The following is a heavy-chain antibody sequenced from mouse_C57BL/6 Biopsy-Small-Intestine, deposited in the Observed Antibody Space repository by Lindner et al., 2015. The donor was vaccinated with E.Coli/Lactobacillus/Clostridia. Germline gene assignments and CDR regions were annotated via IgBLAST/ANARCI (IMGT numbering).Heavy chain of an antibody. CDR3: VRENWYYDF. CDR1: GYAFNDYH. J-gene: IGHJ1*01. CDR2: IYPKSGGT. Sequence: SVKVSCKTSGYAFNDYHVHWVRQAPGQGLEWMGWIYPKSGGTNYAQEFQGRVTLTRDTSINTVSMDVSGLRSDDTAMYYCVRENWYYDFWGQGTLVTVSS. V-gene: IGHV1S29*02.